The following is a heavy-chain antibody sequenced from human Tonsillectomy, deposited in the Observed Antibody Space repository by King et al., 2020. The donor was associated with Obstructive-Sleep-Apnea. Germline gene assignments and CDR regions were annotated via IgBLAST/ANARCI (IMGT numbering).Heavy chain of an antibody. J-gene: IGHJ4*02. CDR1: GFTFSDAW. CDR2: VTGKTDGGTA. D-gene: IGHD2/OR15-2a*01. Sequence: VQLVESGGGLVKTGGSLRLSCAASGFTFSDAWMTWVRQAPGKGLEWVGHVTGKTDGGTADYAAPVNGRFTISRDDSKDTMYLLMNSLKTEDTALYYCTTQFVIGLFGYWGQGPLVPVSS. CDR3: TTQFVIGLFGY. V-gene: IGHV3-15*01.